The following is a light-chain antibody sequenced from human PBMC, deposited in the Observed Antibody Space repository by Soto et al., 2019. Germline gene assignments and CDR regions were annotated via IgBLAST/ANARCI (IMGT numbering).Light chain of an antibody. Sequence: DIQMTQSPSSLSASVGDRVTITCQASQDISNSLNWYQQKPGKAPKLLIYDASNLETGVPPRFSGSGSGTDFTFTISSLQPEDIATYYCQQYDNSPITFGGGTKVDIK. V-gene: IGKV1-33*01. J-gene: IGKJ4*01. CDR3: QQYDNSPIT. CDR1: QDISNS. CDR2: DAS.